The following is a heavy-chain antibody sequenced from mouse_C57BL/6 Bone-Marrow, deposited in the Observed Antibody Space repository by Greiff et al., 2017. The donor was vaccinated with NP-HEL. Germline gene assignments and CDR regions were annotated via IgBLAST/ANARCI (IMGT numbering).Heavy chain of an antibody. V-gene: IGHV8-8*01. CDR1: GFSLSTFGMG. CDR3: ARIGYYGSTPFAY. CDR2: IWWDGDK. D-gene: IGHD2-2*01. Sequence: QVTLKVSGPGILQPSQTLSLTCSFSGFSLSTFGMGVGWLRPPSGKGLEWLAHIWWDGDKYYNPAMKSGLTISKDTSKNQVFLKVANVDTAATATYYCARIGYYGSTPFAYWGQGTLVTVSA. J-gene: IGHJ3*01.